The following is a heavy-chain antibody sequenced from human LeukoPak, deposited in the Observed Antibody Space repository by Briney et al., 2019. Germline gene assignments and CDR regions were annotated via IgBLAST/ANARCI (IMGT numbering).Heavy chain of an antibody. Sequence: PGGSLRLSCAPSGFIVSANYMSWVRQAPGKGLEWVSLVYRSGSTDYADSVKGRFTISRDNSENTLYLQMNNLRAEDTAVYYCARLSNTRICGSGCWVDYWGQGTLVTVSS. V-gene: IGHV3-53*01. D-gene: IGHD1-26*01. CDR2: VYRSGST. J-gene: IGHJ4*02. CDR3: ARLSNTRICGSGCWVDY. CDR1: GFIVSANY.